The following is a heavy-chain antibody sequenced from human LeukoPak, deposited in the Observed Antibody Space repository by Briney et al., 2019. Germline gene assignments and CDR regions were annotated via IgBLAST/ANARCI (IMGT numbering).Heavy chain of an antibody. CDR1: VYSYTNYY. CDR3: ARDRTVPGAVLRRGKPLTYESNMDV. CDR2: LLPTSGNT. V-gene: IGHV1-46*01. D-gene: IGHD2-2*01. Sequence: ASVKISCKASVYSYTNYYIHWVRPAPGIELEWVGTLLPTSGNTRYTQKFKSRYTMNRDTSTSTEYMEMRNLRSEDTAVYLWARDRTVPGAVLRRGKPLTYESNMDVWGKGTTVTVSS. J-gene: IGHJ6*04.